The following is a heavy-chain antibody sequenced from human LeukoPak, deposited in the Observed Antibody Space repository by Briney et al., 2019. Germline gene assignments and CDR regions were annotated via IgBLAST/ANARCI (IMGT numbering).Heavy chain of an antibody. V-gene: IGHV3-7*01. CDR2: IKQDGSEK. J-gene: IGHJ4*02. CDR3: ARDRYGSGSYYNDY. Sequence: GGSLRLPCAASGFTFSSYWMSWVRQAPGKGLEWVANIKQDGSEKYYVDSVKGRFTISRDNAKNSLYLQMNSLRAEDTAVYYCARDRYGSGSYYNDYWGQGTLVTVSS. CDR1: GFTFSSYW. D-gene: IGHD3-10*01.